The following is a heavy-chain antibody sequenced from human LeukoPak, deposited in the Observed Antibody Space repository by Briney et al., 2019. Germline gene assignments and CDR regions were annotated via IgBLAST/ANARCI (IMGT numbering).Heavy chain of an antibody. CDR3: ARGVVVAATHFDY. CDR1: GGSISSYY. CDR2: IYYSGST. Sequence: PSETLSLTCTVSGGSISSYYWSWIRQPPGKALEWIGYIYYSGSTNYNPSLKSRVTISVDTSKNQFSLKLSSVTAADTAVYYCARGVVVAATHFDYWGQGTLVTVSS. V-gene: IGHV4-59*01. J-gene: IGHJ4*02. D-gene: IGHD2-15*01.